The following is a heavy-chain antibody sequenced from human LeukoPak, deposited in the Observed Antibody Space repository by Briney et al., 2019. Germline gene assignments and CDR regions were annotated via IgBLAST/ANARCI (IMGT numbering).Heavy chain of an antibody. Sequence: SETLSLTRTVSGGSISSSSYYWGWIRQPRGKGLEWIGSIYYSGSTYYNPSLKSRVTISVDTSKNQFSLKLSSVTAADTAVYYCARQGWELLVALDYWGQGTLVTVSS. J-gene: IGHJ4*02. CDR1: GGSISSSSYY. CDR3: ARQGWELLVALDY. V-gene: IGHV4-39*07. CDR2: IYYSGST. D-gene: IGHD1-26*01.